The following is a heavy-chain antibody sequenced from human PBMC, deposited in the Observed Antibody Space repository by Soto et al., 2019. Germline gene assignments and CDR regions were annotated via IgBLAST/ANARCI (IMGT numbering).Heavy chain of an antibody. V-gene: IGHV3-23*01. Sequence: GGSLRLSCAASGFTFSTYAMTWVRQAPGRGLEWVSTILNDETPFYTDSVKGRFTISRDNVRGTPYLQMNGLRVEDAALYYCAKDLFPTSGQRFFFDSWGQGSLVTVSS. J-gene: IGHJ4*02. CDR2: ILNDETP. D-gene: IGHD2-21*01. CDR3: AKDLFPTSGQRFFFDS. CDR1: GFTFSTYA.